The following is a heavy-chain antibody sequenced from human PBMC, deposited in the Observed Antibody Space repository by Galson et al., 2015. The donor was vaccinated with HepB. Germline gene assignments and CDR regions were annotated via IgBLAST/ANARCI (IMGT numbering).Heavy chain of an antibody. CDR1: GFTFSNAW. V-gene: IGHV3-15*01. CDR3: TTDGSVGAIFFFGSDY. CDR2: IKSKTDGGTT. J-gene: IGHJ4*02. D-gene: IGHD1-26*01. Sequence: SLRLSCAASGFTFSNAWMSWVRQAPGKGLEWVGRIKSKTDGGTTDYAAPVKGRFTISRDDSKNTLYLQMNSLKTEDTAVYYCTTDGSVGAIFFFGSDYWGQGTLVTVSS.